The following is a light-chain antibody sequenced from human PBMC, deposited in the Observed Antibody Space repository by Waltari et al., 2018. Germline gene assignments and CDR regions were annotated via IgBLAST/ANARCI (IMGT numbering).Light chain of an antibody. CDR3: CSYAGNYLRV. CDR1: SSDVGYYNY. V-gene: IGLV2-11*01. CDR2: DVN. Sequence: QSALTHPRSVSGSPGQSVTISCTGTSSDVGYYNYVSCYQQHPAKAPKFILYDVNERPAGVPERFSGSKSGNTASLTISGLQAEDDADYCCCSYAGNYLRVFGGGTKLTVL. J-gene: IGLJ2*01.